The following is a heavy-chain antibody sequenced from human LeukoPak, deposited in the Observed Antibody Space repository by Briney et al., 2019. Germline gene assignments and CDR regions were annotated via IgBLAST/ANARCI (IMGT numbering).Heavy chain of an antibody. CDR1: GYTFTAYY. D-gene: IGHD3-16*01. Sequence: GASVKVSCKASGYTFTAYYMHWVRQAPGQGLEWMGWINPNSGGTNYAQKFQGRVTMTRDTSISTAYMELSRLRSDDTAVYYCARVTVWAPGGGYGMDVWGQGTTVTVSS. CDR3: ARVTVWAPGGGYGMDV. J-gene: IGHJ6*02. V-gene: IGHV1-2*02. CDR2: INPNSGGT.